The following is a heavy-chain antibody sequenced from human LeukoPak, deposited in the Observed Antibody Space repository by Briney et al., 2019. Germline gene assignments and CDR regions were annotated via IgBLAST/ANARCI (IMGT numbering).Heavy chain of an antibody. J-gene: IGHJ1*01. D-gene: IGHD6-13*01. V-gene: IGHV3-23*01. CDR2: ISDSGGST. CDR3: AKDLHSSSWYNYFQH. Sequence: GGSLRLSCAASGFTFSSYAMSWVRQAPGKGLEWVSAISDSGGSTYYADSVTGRFTVSRDNSKNTLYLQMNSLRAEDTAVYYCAKDLHSSSWYNYFQHWGQGTLVTVSS. CDR1: GFTFSSYA.